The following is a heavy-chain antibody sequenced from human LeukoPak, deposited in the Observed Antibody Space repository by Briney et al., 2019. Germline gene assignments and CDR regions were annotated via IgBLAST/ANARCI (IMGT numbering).Heavy chain of an antibody. Sequence: SETLSLTCTVSGGSISSRSYYWGWIRQPPGKGLEWIGSIYYSGSTDYNPSLKSRVTISVDTSKNQFSLKLSSVTAADTAVYYCARHDGSNNLDYWGQGTLVTVSS. CDR2: IYYSGST. J-gene: IGHJ4*02. V-gene: IGHV4-39*01. CDR1: GGSISSRSYY. D-gene: IGHD1-14*01. CDR3: ARHDGSNNLDY.